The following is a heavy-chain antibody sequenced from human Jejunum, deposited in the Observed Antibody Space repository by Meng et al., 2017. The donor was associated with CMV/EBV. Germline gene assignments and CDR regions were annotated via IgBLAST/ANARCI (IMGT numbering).Heavy chain of an antibody. CDR1: FTFRDCA. J-gene: IGHJ5*02. V-gene: IGHV3-73*01. D-gene: IGHD6-6*01. Sequence: FTFRDCAMHGVRQAPGKGLEWIGHIRGKSKNYATAYAASVKGRFTISRDESQETAYLQMNSLRTEDTALYYCTRSTEYSIIAWFDPWGQGTLVTVSS. CDR2: IRGKSKNYAT. CDR3: TRSTEYSIIAWFDP.